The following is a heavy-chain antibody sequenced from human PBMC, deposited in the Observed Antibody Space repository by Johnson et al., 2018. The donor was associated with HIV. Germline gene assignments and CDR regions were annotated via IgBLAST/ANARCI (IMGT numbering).Heavy chain of an antibody. CDR1: GFTFSSYS. D-gene: IGHD1-26*01. CDR3: ARGGGVVGNALDI. CDR2: IKQGGSDK. Sequence: VQLVESGGGLVQPGGSLRLSCAASGFTFSSYSMSWVRQAPGKGLDRVANIKQGGSDKYYADSVTRRFCISRDNAKNSLYLQMNSLRAGDTAVYYCARGGGVVGNALDIWGQGTMVTVSS. V-gene: IGHV3-7*01. J-gene: IGHJ3*02.